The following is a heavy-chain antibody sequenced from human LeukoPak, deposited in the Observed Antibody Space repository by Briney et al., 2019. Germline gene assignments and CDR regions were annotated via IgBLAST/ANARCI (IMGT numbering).Heavy chain of an antibody. CDR3: AKDLSDYHSSAYYPRFDY. V-gene: IGHV3-7*03. J-gene: IGHJ4*02. D-gene: IGHD3-22*01. Sequence: GGSLRLSCAASGFAFSNFGMHWVRQAPGKGLGWVANMKRDRSEIYYVDSVRGRFTISRDNARNSLYLQMNSLRAEDTAIYYCAKDLSDYHSSAYYPRFDYWGQGTLVTVSS. CDR1: GFAFSNFG. CDR2: MKRDRSEI.